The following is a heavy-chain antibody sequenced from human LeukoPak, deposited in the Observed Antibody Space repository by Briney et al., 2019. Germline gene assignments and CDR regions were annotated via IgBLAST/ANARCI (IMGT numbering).Heavy chain of an antibody. CDR2: IWFDGGNK. CDR1: SEIFSDFA. J-gene: IGHJ6*01. CDR3: TKRSMLAGDYDDHFLMDV. V-gene: IGHV3-33*08. D-gene: IGHD4-17*01. Sequence: PGGTLRLSCAAYSEIFSDFASHSVRQAPGKGLEWVAVIWFDGGNKYYADSVKGRFTVSRDNSKNTVFLQMARLRVDATAWYYRTKRSMLAGDYDDHFLMDVWGNGTTVSVSS.